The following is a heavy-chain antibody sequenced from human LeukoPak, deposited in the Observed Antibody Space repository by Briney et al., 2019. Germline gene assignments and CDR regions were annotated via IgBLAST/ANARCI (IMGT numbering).Heavy chain of an antibody. V-gene: IGHV3-21*04. D-gene: IGHD7-27*01. J-gene: IGHJ4*02. CDR2: ISSSSSYI. Sequence: GGSLRLSCAASGFTFSSYSMNWVRQAPGKGLEWVSSISSSSSYIYYADSVKGRFTISGDTSKDTVFLQMNSLRAEDTAVYYCAKDPHNWGYYFDYWGQGTLVTVSS. CDR3: AKDPHNWGYYFDY. CDR1: GFTFSSYS.